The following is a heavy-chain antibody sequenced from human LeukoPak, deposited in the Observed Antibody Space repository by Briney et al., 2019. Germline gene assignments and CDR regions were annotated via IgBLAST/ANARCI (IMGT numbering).Heavy chain of an antibody. CDR1: GWSFSGYY. CDR3: AIASGGDYGWGSYYKTFDY. Sequence: SETLSLTCAVYGWSFSGYYRRWIRQPPGKGLEWMGEINHGGSTNYNPSPRSRVTISVDTSKSQFYLKASSVTAADTAVYYCAIASGGDYGWGSYYKTFDYWGQGTRVTVSS. D-gene: IGHD3-10*01. V-gene: IGHV4-34*01. CDR2: INHGGST. J-gene: IGHJ4*02.